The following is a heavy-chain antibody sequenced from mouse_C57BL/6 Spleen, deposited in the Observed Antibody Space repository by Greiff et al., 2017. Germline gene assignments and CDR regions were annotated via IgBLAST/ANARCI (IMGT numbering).Heavy chain of an antibody. D-gene: IGHD2-3*01. CDR1: GYTFTSYW. J-gene: IGHJ4*01. CDR3: AWGYYSSYYYAMDY. V-gene: IGHV1-55*01. CDR2: IYPGSGST. Sequence: QVQLQQPGAELVKPGASVKMSCKASGYTFTSYWITWVKQRPGQGLEWIGDIYPGSGSTNYNEKFKSKATLTVDTPSSTAYMQLSSLTSEDSAVYYCAWGYYSSYYYAMDYWGQGTSVTVSS.